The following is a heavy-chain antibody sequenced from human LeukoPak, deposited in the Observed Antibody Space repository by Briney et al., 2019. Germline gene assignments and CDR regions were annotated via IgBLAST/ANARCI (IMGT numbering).Heavy chain of an antibody. D-gene: IGHD3-3*01. CDR2: IYTSGST. Sequence: PSETLSLTCTVSGGSISSYYWSWIRQPAGKGLEWIGRIYTSGSTNYNPSLKSRVTMSVDTSKNQFSLKLSSVTAADTAVYYCAREYYDFWSGHGGTYGMDVWGQGTTVTVSS. J-gene: IGHJ6*02. CDR1: GGSISSYY. CDR3: AREYYDFWSGHGGTYGMDV. V-gene: IGHV4-4*07.